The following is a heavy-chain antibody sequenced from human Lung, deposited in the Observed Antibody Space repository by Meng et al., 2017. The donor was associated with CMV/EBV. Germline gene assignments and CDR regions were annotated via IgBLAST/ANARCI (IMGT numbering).Heavy chain of an antibody. J-gene: IGHJ4*02. D-gene: IGHD5-24*01. Sequence: GGSLRLSCAASGFTFSSFDMSWVRQAPGKGLEWVSTVSDTHGDTYYADSVKGRFTISRDNSKSALYLQMNSLRAADTARYYCARLAGRGFWGQGTPVTVSS. CDR1: GFTFSSFD. CDR2: VSDTHGDT. V-gene: IGHV3-23*01. CDR3: ARLAGRGF.